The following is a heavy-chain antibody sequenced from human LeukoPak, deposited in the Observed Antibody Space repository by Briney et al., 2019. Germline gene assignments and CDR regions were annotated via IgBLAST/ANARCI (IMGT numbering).Heavy chain of an antibody. CDR1: GYTFSMYA. V-gene: IGHV7-4-1*02. CDR2: INTNTGNP. D-gene: IGHD3-22*01. Sequence: ASVKVSCTASGYTFSMYAINWVRQAPGQGLEWMGWINTNTGNPTYAQAFTGRSVFSLDTSVSTAYLQISSLKAEDTAVYYCARIYDSSAYPFDYWGQGTLVTVSS. CDR3: ARIYDSSAYPFDY. J-gene: IGHJ4*02.